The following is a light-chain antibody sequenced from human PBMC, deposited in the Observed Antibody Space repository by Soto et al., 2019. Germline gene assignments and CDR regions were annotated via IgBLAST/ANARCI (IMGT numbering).Light chain of an antibody. V-gene: IGKV3-20*01. J-gene: IGKJ3*01. CDR2: GAS. CDR3: QHYGSSPFT. CDR1: QRVSSTT. Sequence: EIVLTQSPGPLSLSPGERATLSCRASQRVSSTTLAWYQRRPGQAPRLLIYGASTRATGIPDRFSCSGSGTDFTLTISRLEPEDSAVYYCQHYGSSPFTFGPGTRVEIK.